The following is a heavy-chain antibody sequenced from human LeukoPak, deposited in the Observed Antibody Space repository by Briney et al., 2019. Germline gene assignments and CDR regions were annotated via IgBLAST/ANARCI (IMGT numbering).Heavy chain of an antibody. CDR3: AREVMVRGEYGFDY. D-gene: IGHD3-10*01. Sequence: PGGSLRLSCAASGFTFSTYSMNWVRQAPGKGPEWVSSISSSSTYIYYADSLKGRFTISRDNAKNSLYLQMNNLRAEDTAVYYCAREVMVRGEYGFDYWGQGTLVTVSS. CDR2: ISSSSTYI. J-gene: IGHJ4*02. CDR1: GFTFSTYS. V-gene: IGHV3-21*01.